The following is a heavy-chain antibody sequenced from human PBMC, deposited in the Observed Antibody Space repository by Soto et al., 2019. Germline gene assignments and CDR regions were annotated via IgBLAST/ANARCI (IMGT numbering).Heavy chain of an antibody. CDR2: IGRGDDK. CDR1: GFTFSDYV. CDR3: ARVQTNYDFWSGYYPGYGMDV. V-gene: IGHV3-48*03. Sequence: GGSLRLSCGASGFTFSDYVMNWVRQGPGKGLECVSTIGRGDDKYYADSVKGRFTISRDNAKNSLYLQMNSLRAEDTAVYYCARVQTNYDFWSGYYPGYGMDVWGQGTTVTVSS. D-gene: IGHD3-3*01. J-gene: IGHJ6*02.